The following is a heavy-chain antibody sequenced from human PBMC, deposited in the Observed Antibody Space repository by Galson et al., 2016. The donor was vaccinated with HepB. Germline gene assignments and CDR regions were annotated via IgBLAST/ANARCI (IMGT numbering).Heavy chain of an antibody. J-gene: IGHJ6*02. Sequence: SETLSLTCTVPGASISSFYWSWVRQPPGKGLEWLGYIYYSGVTNYNPSLNSRVTISVDTSKNRLFLKVASVTAADTAVYYCARGGFTPRGNYYFGLDVWGQGTSVTVSS. CDR1: GASISSFY. D-gene: IGHD3-10*01. CDR3: ARGGFTPRGNYYFGLDV. CDR2: IYYSGVT. V-gene: IGHV4-59*01.